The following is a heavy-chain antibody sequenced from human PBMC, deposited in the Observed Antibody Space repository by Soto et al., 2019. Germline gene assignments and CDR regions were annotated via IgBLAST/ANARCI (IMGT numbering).Heavy chain of an antibody. J-gene: IGHJ6*02. CDR2: VDPEDGET. CDR3: ATEVIVATNLTGMEGMDV. D-gene: IGHD5-12*01. V-gene: IGHV1-69-2*01. Sequence: ASVKVSCKVSGYTFTDYYMHWVQQAHGKGLEWMGLVDPEDGETIYAEKFQGRVTITADTSTDTAYMELSSLRSEDTAVYYCATEVIVATNLTGMEGMDVWGQGTTVTVSS. CDR1: GYTFTDYY.